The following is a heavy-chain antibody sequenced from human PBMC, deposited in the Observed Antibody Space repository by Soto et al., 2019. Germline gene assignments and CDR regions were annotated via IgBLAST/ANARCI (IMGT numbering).Heavy chain of an antibody. D-gene: IGHD2-15*01. CDR3: SGCSGGACHQNYGMDV. J-gene: IGHJ6*02. CDR1: GFTFSSCT. CDR2: ISPSTSHI. Sequence: EVHLVQSGGGLVKPGGSLRLSCACSGFTFSSCTMNWVRQAPGKGLEGVSSISPSTSHIYYADSVKGRFTISRDNAKNSLFLQMNSLRAEDTAVYYCSGCSGGACHQNYGMDVWGQGTTVTVSS. V-gene: IGHV3-21*01.